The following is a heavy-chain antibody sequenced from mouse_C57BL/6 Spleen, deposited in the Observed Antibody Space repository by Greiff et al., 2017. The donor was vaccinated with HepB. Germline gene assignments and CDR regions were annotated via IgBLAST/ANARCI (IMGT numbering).Heavy chain of an antibody. CDR1: GYTFTSYG. CDR2: IYPRSGNT. CDR3: ARGIYYGSSLLAWFAY. J-gene: IGHJ3*01. V-gene: IGHV1-81*01. D-gene: IGHD1-1*01. Sequence: QVQLQQSGAELARPGASVKLSCKASGYTFTSYGISWVKQRTGQGLEWIGEIYPRSGNTYYNEKFKGKATLTADKSSSTAYMELRSLTSEDSAVYFCARGIYYGSSLLAWFAYWGQGTLVTVSA.